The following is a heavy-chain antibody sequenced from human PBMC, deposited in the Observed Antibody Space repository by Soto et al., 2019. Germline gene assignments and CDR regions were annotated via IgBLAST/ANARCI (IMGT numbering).Heavy chain of an antibody. Sequence: SETLSLTCTVSGGSISSSSYYWGWIRQPPGKGLEWIGSIYYSGSTYYNPSLKSRVTISVDTSKNQFSLKLSSVTAADTAVYYCATRRDIVVVPAARGGDAFDIWGQGTMVTV. CDR2: IYYSGST. J-gene: IGHJ3*02. D-gene: IGHD2-2*01. CDR3: ATRRDIVVVPAARGGDAFDI. V-gene: IGHV4-39*01. CDR1: GGSISSSSYY.